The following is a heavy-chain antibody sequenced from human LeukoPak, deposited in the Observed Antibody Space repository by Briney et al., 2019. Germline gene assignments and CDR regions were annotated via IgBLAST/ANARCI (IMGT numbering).Heavy chain of an antibody. Sequence: ASVKVSCKASGYTFTGYYMHWVRQAPGQGLEWMGWINPNSGGTNYAQKFQGRVTMTRDTSISTAYMELSRLRSDDTAVYYCARGQFRNWNDYAYWGQGTLVTVSS. D-gene: IGHD1-20*01. CDR1: GYTFTGYY. V-gene: IGHV1-2*02. J-gene: IGHJ4*02. CDR2: INPNSGGT. CDR3: ARGQFRNWNDYAY.